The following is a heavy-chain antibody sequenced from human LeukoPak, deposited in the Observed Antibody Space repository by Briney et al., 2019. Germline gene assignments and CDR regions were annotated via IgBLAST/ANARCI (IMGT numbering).Heavy chain of an antibody. CDR2: INSDGSST. J-gene: IGHJ6*02. CDR1: GFIFSSYW. V-gene: IGHV3-74*01. CDR3: VLGAAMSYYYYGMDV. D-gene: IGHD2-2*01. Sequence: GGSLRLSCAASGFIFSSYWMHWVRQAPGKGLVWVSRINSDGSSTSYADSVKGRFTISRDNAKNALYLQMNSLRAEDTAVYYCVLGAAMSYYYYGMDVWGQGTTVTVSS.